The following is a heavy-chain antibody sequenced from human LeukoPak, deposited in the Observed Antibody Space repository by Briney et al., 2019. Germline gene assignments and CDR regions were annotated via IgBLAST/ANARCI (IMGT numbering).Heavy chain of an antibody. CDR2: MNPNSGNT. D-gene: IGHD3-10*01. Sequence: ASVKVSCKASGYTFTSYDINWVRQATGQGLEWMGWMNPNSGNTGYAQKCQGRVTITRNTSIRTAYMELRSLRSDDTAVYYCARDSEGSGSYYNPDAFDIWGQGTMVTVSS. J-gene: IGHJ3*02. CDR1: GYTFTSYD. CDR3: ARDSEGSGSYYNPDAFDI. V-gene: IGHV1-8*03.